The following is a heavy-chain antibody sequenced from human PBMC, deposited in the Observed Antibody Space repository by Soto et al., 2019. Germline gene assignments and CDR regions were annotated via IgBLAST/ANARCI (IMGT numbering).Heavy chain of an antibody. D-gene: IGHD2-8*01. CDR1: GYTFTSYG. V-gene: IGHV1-18*01. Sequence: ASVKVSCKASGYTFTSYGISWVRQAPGQGLEWMGWISAYNGNTNYAQKLQGRVTMTTDTSTSTAYMELRSLRSDDTAVYYCARDCNVLMVYAGMLPCNYYYYGMDVWGQGTTVTVSS. CDR3: ARDCNVLMVYAGMLPCNYYYYGMDV. CDR2: ISAYNGNT. J-gene: IGHJ6*02.